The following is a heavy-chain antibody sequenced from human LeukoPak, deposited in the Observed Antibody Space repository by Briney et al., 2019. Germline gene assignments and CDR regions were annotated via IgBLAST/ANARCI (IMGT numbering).Heavy chain of an antibody. V-gene: IGHV3-23*01. Sequence: GGSLRLSCAASGFTFSSYAMSWVRQAPGKGLEWVSAISGSGGSTYYADSVKGRFTISRDNSKNTLYLQMNSLRVDDTAMYYCAKGPTVSTFGYWGRGTLVTVSS. CDR2: ISGSGGST. CDR1: GFTFSSYA. CDR3: AKGPTVSTFGY. J-gene: IGHJ4*02. D-gene: IGHD5/OR15-5a*01.